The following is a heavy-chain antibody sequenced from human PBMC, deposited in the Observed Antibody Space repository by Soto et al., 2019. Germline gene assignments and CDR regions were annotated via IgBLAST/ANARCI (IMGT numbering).Heavy chain of an antibody. V-gene: IGHV3-48*02. CDR1: GFTFSSYA. J-gene: IGHJ3*01. CDR2: ISVGGGSI. D-gene: IGHD2-15*01. CDR3: VRDHRWAFDF. Sequence: EVQLVESGXXXXQPGGSLRVSCVASGFTFSSYALNWVRQAPGKGLEWVSYISVGGGSIFYADSVKGRFTISRGDATNSLYLQMNSLRDEDTAVYYCVRDHRWAFDFWGQGTMVTVSS.